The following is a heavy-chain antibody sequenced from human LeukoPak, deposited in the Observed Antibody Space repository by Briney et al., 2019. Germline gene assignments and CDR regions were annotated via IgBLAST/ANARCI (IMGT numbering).Heavy chain of an antibody. D-gene: IGHD5-24*01. CDR1: GFTFGDYA. Sequence: PGGSLRLSCTASGFTFGDYAMSWFRQAPGKGLEWVGFIRSKAYGGTTEYAASVKGRFTISRDDSKSIAYLQMNSLKTEDTAVYYCTLMATYYYYGMDVWGQGTTVTVSS. V-gene: IGHV3-49*03. CDR3: TLMATYYYYGMDV. CDR2: IRSKAYGGTT. J-gene: IGHJ6*02.